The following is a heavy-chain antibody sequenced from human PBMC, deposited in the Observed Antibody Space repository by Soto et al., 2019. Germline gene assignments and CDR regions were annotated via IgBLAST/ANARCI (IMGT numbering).Heavy chain of an antibody. V-gene: IGHV3-30-3*01. CDR1: GFTFSSYA. J-gene: IGHJ5*02. D-gene: IGHD2-15*01. CDR2: ISYDGSNK. Sequence: ESGGGVVQPGRSLRLSCAASGFTFSSYAMHWVRQAPGKGLEWVAVISYDGSNKYYADSVKGRFTISRDNSKNTLYLQMNSLRAEDTAVYYCARDYCSGGSCYSFRFDPWGQGTLVTVSS. CDR3: ARDYCSGGSCYSFRFDP.